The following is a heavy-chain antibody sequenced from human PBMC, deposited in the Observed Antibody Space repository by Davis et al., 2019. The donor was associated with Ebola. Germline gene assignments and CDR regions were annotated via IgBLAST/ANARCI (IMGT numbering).Heavy chain of an antibody. CDR1: GFTFSSYW. D-gene: IGHD3-3*01. J-gene: IGHJ2*01. CDR3: ARDHDPDTIFGVVINWYFDL. Sequence: GESLKISCAASGFTFSSYWMSWVRQAPGKGLEWVSSISSSSSYIYYADSVKGRFTISRDNAKNSLYLQMNSLRAEDTAVYYCARDHDPDTIFGVVINWYFDLWGRGTLVTVSS. CDR2: ISSSSSYI. V-gene: IGHV3-21*01.